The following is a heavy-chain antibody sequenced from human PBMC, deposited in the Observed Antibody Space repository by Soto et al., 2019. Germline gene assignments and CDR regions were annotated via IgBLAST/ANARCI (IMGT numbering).Heavy chain of an antibody. Sequence: PGVSLRLSCAASGFTFSSYSMNWVRQAPGKGLEWVSYISGSSSTIYYADSVKGRFTISRDNAKNSLYLQMNSLRDEDTAVFYCAKEIAASGIPLFDYWGQGTLVTVSS. D-gene: IGHD6-13*01. CDR3: AKEIAASGIPLFDY. CDR1: GFTFSSYS. V-gene: IGHV3-48*02. CDR2: ISGSSSTI. J-gene: IGHJ4*02.